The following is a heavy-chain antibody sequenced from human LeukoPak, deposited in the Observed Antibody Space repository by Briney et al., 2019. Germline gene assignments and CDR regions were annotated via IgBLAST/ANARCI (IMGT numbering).Heavy chain of an antibody. D-gene: IGHD3-10*01. Sequence: GGSLRLSCSASGFTFSSYAMHWVRQAPGKGLEYVSAISSNGGSTYHADSVKGRFTISRDNSKNTLYLQMSSLRAEDTAVYYCVIHGSGSYVDYYYGMDVWGKGTTVTVSS. CDR1: GFTFSSYA. V-gene: IGHV3-64D*06. CDR3: VIHGSGSYVDYYYGMDV. J-gene: IGHJ6*04. CDR2: ISSNGGST.